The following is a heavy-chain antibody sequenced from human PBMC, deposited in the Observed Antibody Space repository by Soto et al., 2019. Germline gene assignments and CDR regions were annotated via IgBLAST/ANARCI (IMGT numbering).Heavy chain of an antibody. V-gene: IGHV4-34*02. Sequence: QAQIQQSGARLMKPSETLSLTCSVSGGSFTGYFYSWIRQSPGRGLEWIGEINDGGITKYSPSLNRRASLAADRAKKQFSLTLTSLTAADTGVYYCAPTPRLLVPWGQGTPVIVSS. CDR3: APTPRLLVP. CDR2: INDGGIT. J-gene: IGHJ1*01. D-gene: IGHD2-8*02. CDR1: GGSFTGYF.